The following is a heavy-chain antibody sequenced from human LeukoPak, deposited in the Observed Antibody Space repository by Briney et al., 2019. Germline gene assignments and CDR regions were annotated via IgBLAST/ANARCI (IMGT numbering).Heavy chain of an antibody. Sequence: GASVKVSCKASGYTFTSYDINWVRQATGQGLAWMGWMNPNSGNTGYAQKFQGRVTMTRNTSISTAYMELSSLRSEDTVVYYCARGSSSSSYDFDYWGQGTLVTVSS. CDR1: GYTFTSYD. CDR3: ARGSSSSSYDFDY. V-gene: IGHV1-8*01. CDR2: MNPNSGNT. J-gene: IGHJ4*02. D-gene: IGHD6-6*01.